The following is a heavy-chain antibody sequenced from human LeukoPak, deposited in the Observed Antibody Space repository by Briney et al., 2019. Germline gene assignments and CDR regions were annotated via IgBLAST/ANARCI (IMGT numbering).Heavy chain of an antibody. V-gene: IGHV4-34*01. CDR2: INHSGST. CDR3: ARVGWFGGFYFDY. D-gene: IGHD3-10*01. Sequence: SETLSLTCAVYGGSFSGYSWSWIRQPPGKGLEWIGHINHSGSTNYNPSLKSRVTISVDTSKNQFSLKLSSVTAADTAVYYCARVGWFGGFYFDYWGQGTLVTVSS. CDR1: GGSFSGYS. J-gene: IGHJ4*02.